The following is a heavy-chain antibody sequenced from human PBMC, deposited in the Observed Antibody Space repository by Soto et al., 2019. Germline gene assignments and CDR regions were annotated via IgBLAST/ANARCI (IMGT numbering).Heavy chain of an antibody. Sequence: QSGGSLRLSCAASGFTFSSYGIHWVRQAPGKGLEWVAVISGDGSNQYYADSVKGRFTISRDNSKNTLYLQLNSLRAEDTAVYYCARDKRDLRFLEWSYYFDYWGQGTLVTVSS. J-gene: IGHJ4*02. CDR1: GFTFSSYG. V-gene: IGHV3-30*03. CDR2: ISGDGSNQ. CDR3: ARDKRDLRFLEWSYYFDY. D-gene: IGHD3-3*01.